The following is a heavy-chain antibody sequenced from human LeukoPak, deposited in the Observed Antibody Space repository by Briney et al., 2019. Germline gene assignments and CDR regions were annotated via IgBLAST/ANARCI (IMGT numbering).Heavy chain of an antibody. CDR3: ARGVFGQLVHSYFYSYMDV. Sequence: ASETLSLTCGVYGGSFSGYCWSWIRQPPGKGLEWIGEINHSGSPNYDPSLKSRVTISVDTSKNQFSLKLNSVTAADTAVYYCARGVFGQLVHSYFYSYMDVWGEGTTVTVSS. CDR1: GGSFSGYC. J-gene: IGHJ6*03. V-gene: IGHV4-34*01. CDR2: INHSGSP. D-gene: IGHD6-6*01.